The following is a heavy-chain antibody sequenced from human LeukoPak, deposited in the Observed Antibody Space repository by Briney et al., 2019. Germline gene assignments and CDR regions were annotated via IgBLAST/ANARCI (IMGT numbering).Heavy chain of an antibody. Sequence: LSETLSLTCTVSGVSISSYYWTWTRQPPGRGLEWIGFISNSAITDYNPSLKSRVTISRDTTKNQFSLKLNSVTAADTAVYYCARVGYYGSGSYYRDYFEHWGQGTRVTVSS. CDR1: GVSISSYY. CDR3: ARVGYYGSGSYYRDYFEH. J-gene: IGHJ4*02. V-gene: IGHV4-59*01. CDR2: ISNSAIT. D-gene: IGHD3-10*01.